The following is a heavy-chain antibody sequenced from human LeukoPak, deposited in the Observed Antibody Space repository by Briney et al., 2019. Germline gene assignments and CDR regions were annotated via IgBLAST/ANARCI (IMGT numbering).Heavy chain of an antibody. D-gene: IGHD3-22*01. CDR2: IDDSGST. J-gene: IGHJ4*02. V-gene: IGHV3-23*01. CDR3: AKDGYYYGYFDY. Sequence: GGSLRLSCAVSGFTFNNFAMNWVRQAPGKGLEWVSGIDDSGSTYYADSVKGRVTISRDSSKNTLYLQMNSLRAEDTAVYYCAKDGYYYGYFDYWGQGTLVTVSS. CDR1: GFTFNNFA.